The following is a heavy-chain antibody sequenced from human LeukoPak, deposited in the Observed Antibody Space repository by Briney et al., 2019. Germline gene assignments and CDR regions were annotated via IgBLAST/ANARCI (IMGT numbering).Heavy chain of an antibody. V-gene: IGHV3-21*01. CDR2: ISSSSSYI. D-gene: IGHD2-15*01. J-gene: IGHJ2*01. CDR1: GFTFSSYS. Sequence: GGSLRLSCAASGFTFSSYSMNWVRQAPGKGLEWVSSISSSSSYIYYADSVKGRFTISRGNAKNSLYLQMNSLRAEDTAVYYCARDNCSGGSCYTNYWYFDLWGRGTLVTVSS. CDR3: ARDNCSGGSCYTNYWYFDL.